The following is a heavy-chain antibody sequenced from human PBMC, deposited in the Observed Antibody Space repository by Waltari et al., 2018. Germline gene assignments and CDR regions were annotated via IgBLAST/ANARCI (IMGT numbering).Heavy chain of an antibody. CDR3: ARGLYSAKWQFDY. D-gene: IGHD5-12*01. V-gene: IGHV3-30*04. J-gene: IGHJ4*02. Sequence: QVQVVESGGDVVQSGRSLRLSCAASGFTFNSYAMHWVRQAPGKGLEWVAIISYDENDIHYADSVKGRFTISRDNSRNTLYLQMTSLRAEDTALYYCARGLYSAKWQFDYWGQGTLATVSS. CDR1: GFTFNSYA. CDR2: ISYDENDI.